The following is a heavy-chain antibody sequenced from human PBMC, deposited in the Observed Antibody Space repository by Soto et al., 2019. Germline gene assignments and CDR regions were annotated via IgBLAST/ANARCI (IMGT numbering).Heavy chain of an antibody. CDR2: IIPIFGTA. CDR1: GGTLSSYA. V-gene: IGHV1-69*13. J-gene: IGHJ6*02. CDR3: ASREYYDFSSGYYEARGNYYYYYGMDV. D-gene: IGHD3-3*01. Sequence: GASVKVSCKASGGTLSSYAISWVRQAPGQGLEWMGGIIPIFGTANYAQKFQGRVTITADESTSTAYMELRSLRSEDTAVYYCASREYYDFSSGYYEARGNYYYYYGMDVWGQGTTVTVSS.